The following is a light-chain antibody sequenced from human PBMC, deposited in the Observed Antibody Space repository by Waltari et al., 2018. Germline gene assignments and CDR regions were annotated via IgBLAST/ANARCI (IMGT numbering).Light chain of an antibody. CDR1: QSISIY. J-gene: IGKJ1*01. CDR2: DAS. V-gene: IGKV3-11*01. Sequence: EVVLTQSPATLSLSPGDRATLSCRASQSISIYLAWYQHKPAQAPRLLIFDASNKATGIPARFSGSGSGTDFTLTIGNLEPEDSAVYYCQQRSDWPPTWTFGQGTKVEMK. CDR3: QQRSDWPPTWT.